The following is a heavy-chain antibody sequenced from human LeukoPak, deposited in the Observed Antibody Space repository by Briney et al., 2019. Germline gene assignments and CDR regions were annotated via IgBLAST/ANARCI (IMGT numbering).Heavy chain of an antibody. CDR2: ISYDGSNK. D-gene: IGHD4-17*01. J-gene: IGHJ3*02. CDR3: AKGIGDDYGDYDPSVTGAFDI. V-gene: IGHV3-30*18. CDR1: GFTFSSYG. Sequence: PGGSLRLSCAASGFTFSSYGMHWVRQAPGKGLEWVAVISYDGSNKYYADSVKGRFTISRDNSKNTLYLQMNSLRAEDTAVYYCAKGIGDDYGDYDPSVTGAFDIWGQGTMVTVSS.